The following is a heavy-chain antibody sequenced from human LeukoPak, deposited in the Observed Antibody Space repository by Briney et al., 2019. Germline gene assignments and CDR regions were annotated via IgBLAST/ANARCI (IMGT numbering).Heavy chain of an antibody. CDR1: GYIFTNYG. CDR2: ISAYNDNT. D-gene: IGHD2-2*01. J-gene: IGHJ5*02. V-gene: IGHV1-18*01. Sequence: ASVKVSCKASGYIFTNYGINWVRQAPGQGLEWMGWISAYNDNTNYAQKRQGRVTMTTDTSTSTAYIELRSLRSDDTAVYYCARGCSSATCYHGIGWFDPWGQGTLVTVSS. CDR3: ARGCSSATCYHGIGWFDP.